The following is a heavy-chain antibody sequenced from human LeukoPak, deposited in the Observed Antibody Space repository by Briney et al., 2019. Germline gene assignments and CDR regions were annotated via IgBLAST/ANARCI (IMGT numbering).Heavy chain of an antibody. CDR2: IYPGNSDT. Sequence: GESLKIPCKGSGYSFSNYWIGWVRQMPGKGLEWMGIIYPGNSDTRYSPSFQGQVTISADKSISTAYLQWSSLKASDTAMYYCARPGSSGVADYFDYWGQGSLVTVSS. CDR1: GYSFSNYW. D-gene: IGHD6-19*01. CDR3: ARPGSSGVADYFDY. V-gene: IGHV5-51*01. J-gene: IGHJ4*02.